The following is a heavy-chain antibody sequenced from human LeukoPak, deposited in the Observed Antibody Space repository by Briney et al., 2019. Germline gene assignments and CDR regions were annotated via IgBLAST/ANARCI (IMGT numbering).Heavy chain of an antibody. J-gene: IGHJ6*02. CDR3: ARASDGMDV. CDR2: ISYDGSNK. V-gene: IGHV3-30-3*01. Sequence: GGSLRLSCAASGFTFSSYAMHWVRQAPGKGLEWVAVISYDGSNKYYADSVKGRFTVSRDNSKNTLYLQMNSLRAEDTAVYYCARASDGMDVWGQGTTVTVSS. CDR1: GFTFSSYA.